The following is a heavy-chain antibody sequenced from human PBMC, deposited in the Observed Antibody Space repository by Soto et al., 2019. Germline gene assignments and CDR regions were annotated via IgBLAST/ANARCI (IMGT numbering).Heavy chain of an antibody. CDR2: INPSGGST. CDR3: AREADCSGGSCYGNSVNYYFDY. J-gene: IGHJ4*02. D-gene: IGHD2-15*01. CDR1: GYTFTSYY. V-gene: IGHV1-46*01. Sequence: ASVKVSCKASGYTFTSYYMHWVRQAPGQGLEWMGIINPSGGSTSYAQKFQGRVTMTRDTSTSTVCMELSSLRSEDTAVYYCAREADCSGGSCYGNSVNYYFDYWGQGTLVTVSS.